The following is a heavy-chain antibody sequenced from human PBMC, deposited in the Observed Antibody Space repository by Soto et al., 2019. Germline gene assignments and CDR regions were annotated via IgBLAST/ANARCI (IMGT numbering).Heavy chain of an antibody. CDR3: ARSPIAAAGTSYYYGMDV. CDR2: IIPIFGTA. V-gene: IGHV1-69*12. D-gene: IGHD6-13*01. J-gene: IGHJ6*02. CDR1: GGTFSSYA. Sequence: QVQLVQSGAAVKKPGSSVKVSCKASGGTFSSYAISWVRQAPGQGLEWMGGIIPIFGTANYAQKFQGRVTITADESTSTAYMELSSLRSEDTAVYYCARSPIAAAGTSYYYGMDVWGQGTTVTVSS.